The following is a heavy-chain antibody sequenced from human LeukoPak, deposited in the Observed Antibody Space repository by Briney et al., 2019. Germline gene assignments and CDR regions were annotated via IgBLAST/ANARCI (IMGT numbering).Heavy chain of an antibody. D-gene: IGHD2-2*01. CDR2: INPSGGST. Sequence: ASVKVSCKASGYTFTSYYMHWVRQAPGQGLERMGVINPSGGSTSYAQKFQGRVTMTRETSTSTVYMELSSLRSEDTAVYYCARDYNPYCSSTSCYAGDYYYYGMDVWGQGTTVTVSS. V-gene: IGHV1-46*01. CDR1: GYTFTSYY. CDR3: ARDYNPYCSSTSCYAGDYYYYGMDV. J-gene: IGHJ6*02.